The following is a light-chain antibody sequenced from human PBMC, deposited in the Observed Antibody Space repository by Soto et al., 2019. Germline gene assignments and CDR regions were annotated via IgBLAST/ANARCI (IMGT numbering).Light chain of an antibody. V-gene: IGLV2-14*01. CDR3: NSYTDNPTPV. J-gene: IGLJ2*01. CDR2: EVN. Sequence: QSALTQPASVSGSPGQSITIPCTGAGITYVSWYQQHPGKAPKLIIFEVNSRPSGVSDRFSGSKSGNTAYLTISGLQAEEEDDYNCNSYTDNPTPVFGGGTKLTVL. CDR1: GITY.